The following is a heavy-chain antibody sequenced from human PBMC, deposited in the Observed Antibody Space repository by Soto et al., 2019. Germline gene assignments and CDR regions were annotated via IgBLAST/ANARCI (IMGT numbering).Heavy chain of an antibody. CDR3: ARGSRVYAAPPDY. Sequence: GGSLRLSCAASGFTFSSYSMNWVRQAPGKGLEWVSSISSSSSYIYYADSVKGRFTISRDNAKNSLYLQMNSLRAEDTAVYYCARGSRVYAAPPDYWGQGTLVTVSS. CDR2: ISSSSSYI. CDR1: GFTFSSYS. J-gene: IGHJ4*02. D-gene: IGHD2-8*01. V-gene: IGHV3-21*01.